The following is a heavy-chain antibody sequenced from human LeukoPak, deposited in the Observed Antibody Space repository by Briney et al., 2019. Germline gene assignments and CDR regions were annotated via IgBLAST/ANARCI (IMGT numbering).Heavy chain of an antibody. J-gene: IGHJ4*02. Sequence: SETLSLTCTVSGGSISSGDYYWSWIRQPPGKGLERIGSIYYSGSTYYNPSLKSRVTISVDTSKNQFSLKLSSVTAADTAVYYCARMIVDPEDPTFDYWGQGTLVTVSS. D-gene: IGHD3-22*01. V-gene: IGHV4-39*01. CDR2: IYYSGST. CDR1: GGSISSGDYY. CDR3: ARMIVDPEDPTFDY.